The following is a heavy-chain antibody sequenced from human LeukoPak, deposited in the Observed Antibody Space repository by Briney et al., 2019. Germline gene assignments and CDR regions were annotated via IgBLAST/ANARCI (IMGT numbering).Heavy chain of an antibody. CDR1: GYTFTSYY. Sequence: GASVKVSCKASGYTFTSYYMRWVRQAPGQGLEWMGIIDPNGGSTSYAQKFQGRVTMTRDTSTSTVYMELSSLRSEDTAVYYCARDGVYCSGGSCYENWFDPWGQGTLVTVSS. CDR3: ARDGVYCSGGSCYENWFDP. V-gene: IGHV1-46*01. D-gene: IGHD2-15*01. J-gene: IGHJ5*02. CDR2: IDPNGGST.